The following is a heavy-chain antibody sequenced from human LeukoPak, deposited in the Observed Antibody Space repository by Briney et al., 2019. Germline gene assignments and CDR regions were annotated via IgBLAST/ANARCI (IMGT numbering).Heavy chain of an antibody. Sequence: GESLKIPCKGSGCSFTSYWIGWVRQMPGKGLEWMGIIYPGDSDTRYSPSFQGQVTISADMSINTAYLQWSSLKASDTAMYYCARRGSGRTVDYWGQGTLVTVSS. D-gene: IGHD3-3*01. CDR3: ARRGSGRTVDY. J-gene: IGHJ4*02. CDR1: GCSFTSYW. CDR2: IYPGDSDT. V-gene: IGHV5-51*01.